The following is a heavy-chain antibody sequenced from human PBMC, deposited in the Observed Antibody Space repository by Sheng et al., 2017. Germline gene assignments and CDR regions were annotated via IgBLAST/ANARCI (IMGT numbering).Heavy chain of an antibody. CDR1: GYTFTSYG. V-gene: IGHV1-18*01. Sequence: QVQLVQSGAEVKKPGASVKVSCKASGYTFTSYGISWVRQAPGQGLEWMGWISAYNGNTNYAQKLQGRVTMTTDTSTSTAYMELRSLRSDDTAVYYCARDYGLLWFGELWGWFDPWGQGTLVTVSS. D-gene: IGHD3-10*01. CDR3: ARDYGLLWFGELWGWFDP. CDR2: ISAYNGNT. J-gene: IGHJ5*02.